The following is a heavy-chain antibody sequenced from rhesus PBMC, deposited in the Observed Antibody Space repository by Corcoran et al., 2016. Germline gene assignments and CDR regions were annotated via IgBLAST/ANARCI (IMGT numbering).Heavy chain of an antibody. J-gene: IGHJ4*01. CDR2: IYWDDDK. V-gene: IGHV2-174*01. CDR1: GFSLTTSGMG. D-gene: IGHD1-26*01. CDR3: ARINWPRYYSDY. Sequence: QVTLKESGPALVKPTQTLTLTCTFSGFSLTTSGMGVGWIRQPPGKALEWLALIYWDDDKRYSTSLKSRLTISKDTSKNQVVLTMTNMDPLDTATYYCARINWPRYYSDYWGQGVLVTVSS.